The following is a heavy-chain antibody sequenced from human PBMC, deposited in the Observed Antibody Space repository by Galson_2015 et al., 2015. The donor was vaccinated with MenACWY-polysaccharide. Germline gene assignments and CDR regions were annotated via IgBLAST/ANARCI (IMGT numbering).Heavy chain of an antibody. CDR2: ISPGSQTT. CDR3: VKGGWGDN. V-gene: IGHV3-23*01. Sequence: SLRLSCAASGFNFSILVMTWVRQGPGKGVEWVSAISPGSQTTYYSDSVKGRFSISRDNSKDTLYLQMDSLRAEDTAVYYCVKGGWGDNWGQGTLVTVSS. D-gene: IGHD1-26*01. CDR1: GFNFSILV. J-gene: IGHJ4*02.